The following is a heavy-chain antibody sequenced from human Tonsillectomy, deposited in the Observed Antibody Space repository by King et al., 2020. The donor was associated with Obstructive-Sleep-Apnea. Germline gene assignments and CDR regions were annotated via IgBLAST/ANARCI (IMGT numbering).Heavy chain of an antibody. V-gene: IGHV3-30*04. CDR3: AIAAAGTDRSDYYYYGMDV. J-gene: IGHJ6*02. D-gene: IGHD6-13*01. CDR1: GFTFSSYA. Sequence: VQLVESGGGVVQPGRSLRLSCAASGFTFSSYAMHWVRQAPGKGLEWVAVISYDGTNKYYADSVKGRFTISRDNSKNTLYVQMNSLRAEDTAVYYCAIAAAGTDRSDYYYYGMDVWGQGTTVTVSS. CDR2: ISYDGTNK.